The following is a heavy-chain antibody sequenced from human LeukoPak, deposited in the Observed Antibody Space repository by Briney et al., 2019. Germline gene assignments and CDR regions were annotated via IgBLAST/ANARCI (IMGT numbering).Heavy chain of an antibody. J-gene: IGHJ4*02. CDR2: INPSGGST. Sequence: ASVKVSCKASGYTFTSYYMHWVRQAPGQGLEWMGIINPSGGSTSYAQKFQGRVTMTGDTSISTAYMELSRLRSDDTAVYYCARDLSLAVPVQGYWGQGTLVTVSS. CDR1: GYTFTSYY. V-gene: IGHV1-46*01. D-gene: IGHD6-19*01. CDR3: ARDLSLAVPVQGY.